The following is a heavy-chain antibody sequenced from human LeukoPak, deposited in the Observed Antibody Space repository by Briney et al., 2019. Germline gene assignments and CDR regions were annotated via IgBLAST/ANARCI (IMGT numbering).Heavy chain of an antibody. D-gene: IGHD3-10*01. V-gene: IGHV3-23*01. CDR2: FSGSGGST. CDR3: AKGRATMVRGVRYFDY. J-gene: IGHJ4*02. CDR1: GFTFSSYA. Sequence: GGSLRLSCAASGFTFSSYAMSWVRQAPGKGRGGGSAFSGSGGSTYYADSVKGRFTISRDNSKNTLYLQMNSLRAEDTAVYYCAKGRATMVRGVRYFDYWGQGTLVTVSS.